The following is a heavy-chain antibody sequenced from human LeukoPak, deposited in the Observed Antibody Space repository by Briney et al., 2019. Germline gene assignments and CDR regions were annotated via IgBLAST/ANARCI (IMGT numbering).Heavy chain of an antibody. V-gene: IGHV1-2*04. CDR1: GYSFTSNY. Sequence: GASVKVSCKASGYSFTSNYIHWVRQAPGQGLEWMGMIYPSDGSTSYAQKFQGWVTMTRDTSISTAYMELSRLRSDDTAVYYCARGVVDTAEFDIWGQGTMVTVSS. J-gene: IGHJ3*02. CDR3: ARGVVDTAEFDI. CDR2: IYPSDGST. D-gene: IGHD5-18*01.